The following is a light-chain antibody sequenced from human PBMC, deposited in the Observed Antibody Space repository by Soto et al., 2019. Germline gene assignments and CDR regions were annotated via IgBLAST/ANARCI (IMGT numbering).Light chain of an antibody. V-gene: IGKV3-11*01. J-gene: IGKJ5*01. CDR2: EAS. Sequence: EIVLTQSPATLSLSPGERATLSCRASQSVSTYLAWYQQNLGQAPRLPIYEASNRATGIPARFSGSGSGTDFTLTISSLEPEDFAVYYCQQRSNWLITFGQGTRLEIK. CDR3: QQRSNWLIT. CDR1: QSVSTY.